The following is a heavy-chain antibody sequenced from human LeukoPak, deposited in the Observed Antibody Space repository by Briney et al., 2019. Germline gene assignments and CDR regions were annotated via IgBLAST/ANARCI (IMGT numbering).Heavy chain of an antibody. D-gene: IGHD3-22*01. V-gene: IGHV4-30-2*01. J-gene: IGHJ4*02. CDR3: ARAVFDSSGYYQDY. CDR2: IYHSGST. CDR1: GGSINSGGYS. Sequence: SQTLSLTCAVSGGSINSGGYSWSWIRQPPGKGLEWIGCIYHSGSTYYNPSLKSRVTISVGRSKNQFSLKLSSVTAADTAVYYCARAVFDSSGYYQDYWGQGTLVTVSS.